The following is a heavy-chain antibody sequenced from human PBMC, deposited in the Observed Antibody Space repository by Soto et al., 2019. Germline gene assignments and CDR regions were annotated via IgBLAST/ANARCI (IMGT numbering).Heavy chain of an antibody. V-gene: IGHV4-59*08. D-gene: IGHD4-17*01. CDR3: ARQVYGDPIDY. Sequence: SETLSLTCTVSGGSISSYYWSWIRQPPGKGLEWIGYIYYSGSTNYNPSLKSRVTISVDTSKNQFSLKLSSVTAADTAVYYCARQVYGDPIDYWGQGTLVTVSS. CDR1: GGSISSYY. J-gene: IGHJ4*02. CDR2: IYYSGST.